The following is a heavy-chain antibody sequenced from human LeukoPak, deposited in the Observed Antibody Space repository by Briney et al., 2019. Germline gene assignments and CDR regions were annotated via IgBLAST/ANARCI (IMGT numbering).Heavy chain of an antibody. CDR1: GGSISSYY. CDR3: ARDAYSSSSVYYYYYMDV. Sequence: SSETLSLTCTVSGGSISSYYWSWIQQPPGKGLEWIGYIYYSGSTNYNPSLKSRVTISVDTSKNRFSLKLSSVTAADTAVYYCARDAYSSSSVYYYYYMDVWGKGTTVTVSS. V-gene: IGHV4-59*01. CDR2: IYYSGST. D-gene: IGHD6-6*01. J-gene: IGHJ6*03.